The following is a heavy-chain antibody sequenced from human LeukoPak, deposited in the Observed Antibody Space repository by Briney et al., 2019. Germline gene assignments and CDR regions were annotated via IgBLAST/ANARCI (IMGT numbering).Heavy chain of an antibody. D-gene: IGHD3-22*01. CDR2: IYPGDSDT. V-gene: IGHV5-51*01. CDR3: ARMAYYTDSSGYYNWFDP. J-gene: IGHJ5*02. Sequence: GESLKISCKGSGYSFTSYWIGWVRQMPGKGQEWMGIIYPGDSDTRYSPSFQGQVTISADKSISTAYLQWSSLKASDSAMYYCARMAYYTDSSGYYNWFDPWGQGTLVTVSS. CDR1: GYSFTSYW.